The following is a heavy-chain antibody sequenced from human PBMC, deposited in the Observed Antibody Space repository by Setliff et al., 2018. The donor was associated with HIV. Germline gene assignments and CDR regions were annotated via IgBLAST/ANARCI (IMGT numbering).Heavy chain of an antibody. CDR1: GFTFSSYS. D-gene: IGHD5-18*01. Sequence: PGGSLRLSCAASGFTFSSYSMNWVRQAPGKGLEWVAVIWYDGSTQYYADSLMGRFTISRDNSKNMIYLQLNNLRTEDTGVYYCAREYSFGSNLDSWGQGTLVTVSS. CDR3: AREYSFGSNLDS. CDR2: IWYDGSTQ. J-gene: IGHJ4*02. V-gene: IGHV3-33*08.